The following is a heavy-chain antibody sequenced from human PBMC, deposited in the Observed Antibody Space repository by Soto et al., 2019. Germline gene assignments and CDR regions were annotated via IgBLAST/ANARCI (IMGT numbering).Heavy chain of an antibody. J-gene: IGHJ4*02. CDR2: IYSGGGT. V-gene: IGHV3-66*01. D-gene: IGHD4-17*01. CDR1: LFIVSDNY. CDR3: STRMTPAPY. Sequence: EVRLVQSGGGLVQPGGSLRLSCAASLFIVSDNYMSWVRQAPGKGLEWVSLIYSGGGTDYAESVKGRFTISGDNSKNTLYLQMNSVKADDTGIYYCSTRMTPAPYWGQATVVTVSS.